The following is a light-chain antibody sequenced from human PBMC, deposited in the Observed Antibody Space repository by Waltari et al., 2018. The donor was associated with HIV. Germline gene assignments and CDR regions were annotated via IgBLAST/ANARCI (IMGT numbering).Light chain of an antibody. CDR2: DAS. Sequence: EVMMTQSPATVSLFPGERATLSCRASQPISDYLAWYQQKPGQAPRLLIYDASNRATGIPARFSGSGSGTDFTLTISSLEPEDFAVYYCQQRTGWPLTFGGGTKVEIK. V-gene: IGKV3-11*01. J-gene: IGKJ4*01. CDR1: QPISDY. CDR3: QQRTGWPLT.